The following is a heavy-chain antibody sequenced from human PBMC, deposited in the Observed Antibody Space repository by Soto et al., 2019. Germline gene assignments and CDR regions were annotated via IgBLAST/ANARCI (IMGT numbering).Heavy chain of an antibody. CDR3: ARPGRQTYGEYADFQD. D-gene: IGHD4-17*01. J-gene: IGHJ1*01. CDR2: VNPNSGAT. V-gene: IGHV1-2*02. CDR1: NYVFTDYY. Sequence: QVQLVQSGAEVKKPGASVKVSCEASNYVFTDYYIHWVRQAPGQGPEWLGWVNPNSGATKYAQRFQGRVTMTRDTSTNPADMELRSLKSDDTAVYFCARPGRQTYGEYADFQDWGQGTLVTVSS.